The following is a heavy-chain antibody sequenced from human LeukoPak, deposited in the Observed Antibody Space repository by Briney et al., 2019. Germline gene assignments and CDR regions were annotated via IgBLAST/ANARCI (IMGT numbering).Heavy chain of an antibody. CDR2: ISGSGGTA. Sequence: LPGGSLRLSCAASGFTFSIYAMSWVRQAPGKGLEWVSAISGSGGTAYYADSVKGRFTISRDNSKNTLYLQMNSLRAEDTAVYYCAKEGPYDFWSGYSTDAFDYWGQGTLVTVSS. CDR1: GFTFSIYA. D-gene: IGHD3-3*01. V-gene: IGHV3-23*01. CDR3: AKEGPYDFWSGYSTDAFDY. J-gene: IGHJ4*02.